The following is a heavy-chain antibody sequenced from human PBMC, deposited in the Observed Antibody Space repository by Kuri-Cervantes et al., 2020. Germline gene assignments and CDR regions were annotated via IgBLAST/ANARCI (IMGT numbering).Heavy chain of an antibody. J-gene: IGHJ6*02. Sequence: GESLKISCAASGFTFSSYAMHWVRQAPGKGLEWVAVISYDGSNKYYADSVKGRFTISRDNSKNTLYLQMNSLRAEDTAVYYCARTQYSSSWYANYYYYGMDVWGQGTTVTVSS. V-gene: IGHV3-30-3*01. CDR1: GFTFSSYA. D-gene: IGHD6-13*01. CDR2: ISYDGSNK. CDR3: ARTQYSSSWYANYYYYGMDV.